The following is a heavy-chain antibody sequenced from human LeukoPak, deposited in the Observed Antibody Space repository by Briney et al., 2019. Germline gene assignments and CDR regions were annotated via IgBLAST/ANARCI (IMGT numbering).Heavy chain of an antibody. V-gene: IGHV3-30-3*01. CDR1: GFTFSNFW. Sequence: PGGSLRLSCTASGFTFSNFWMGWVRQAPGKGLEWVAVISYDGSNKYYADSVKGRFTISRDNSKNTLYLQMNSLRAEDTAVYYCARGPSPRGAVPGGMNAFDIWGQGTMVTVSS. D-gene: IGHD3-16*01. CDR2: ISYDGSNK. J-gene: IGHJ3*02. CDR3: ARGPSPRGAVPGGMNAFDI.